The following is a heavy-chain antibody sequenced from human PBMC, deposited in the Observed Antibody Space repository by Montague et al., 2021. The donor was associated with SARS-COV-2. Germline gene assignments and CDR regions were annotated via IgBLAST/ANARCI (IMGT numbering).Heavy chain of an antibody. CDR1: GGTFNNYY. CDR2: IDQGGAT. D-gene: IGHD3-3*01. CDR3: ARGQRQPLSVFGVLAGGPVLKCYGLDV. V-gene: IGHV4-34*01. J-gene: IGHJ6*02. Sequence: SETLSLNCAVYGGTFNNYYWSWIRQAPGKGLEWIGEIDQGGATNYSPSLRCRLTLSVDTSKNQFSLKLSSVTAADTAVYFCARGQRQPLSVFGVLAGGPVLKCYGLDVWGLGTTVTVS.